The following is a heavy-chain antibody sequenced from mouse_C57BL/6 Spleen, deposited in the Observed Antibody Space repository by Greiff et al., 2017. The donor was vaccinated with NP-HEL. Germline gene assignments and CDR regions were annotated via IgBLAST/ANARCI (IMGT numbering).Heavy chain of an antibody. J-gene: IGHJ2*01. CDR3: ARFPQLGLDY. V-gene: IGHV1-82*01. CDR2: IYPGDGDT. CDR1: GYAFSSSW. D-gene: IGHD4-1*02. Sequence: QVQLLHSGPELVKPGASVKISCKASGYAFSSSWMNWVKQRPGKGLEWIGRIYPGDGDTNYNGKFKGKATLTADKSSSTAYMQLSSLTSEDSAVYFCARFPQLGLDYWGQGTTLTVSS.